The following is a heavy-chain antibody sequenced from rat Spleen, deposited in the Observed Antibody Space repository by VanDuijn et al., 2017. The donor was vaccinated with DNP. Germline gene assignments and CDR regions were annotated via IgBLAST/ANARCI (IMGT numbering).Heavy chain of an antibody. J-gene: IGHJ2*01. CDR2: IVYDGSGS. V-gene: IGHV5-7*01. CDR1: GFTFSDYS. Sequence: EVQLVESGGGLVQPGRSLKLSCAASGFTFSDYSMAWVRQAPKKGLEWVATIVYDGSGSYYGDSVTGRFTISRDNAKSTLYLQMDSLRSEETATYYCARRDTFYYFDYWGQGVMVTVSS. CDR3: ARRDTFYYFDY. D-gene: IGHD2-2*01.